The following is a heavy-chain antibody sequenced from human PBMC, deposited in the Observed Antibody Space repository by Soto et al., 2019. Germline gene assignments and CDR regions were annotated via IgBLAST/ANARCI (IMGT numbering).Heavy chain of an antibody. CDR3: ARSVGGTYSYGYGDH. D-gene: IGHD5-18*01. CDR1: GFSLDTSGVG. J-gene: IGHJ4*02. CDR2: IYWQDDK. V-gene: IGHV2-5*01. Sequence: QITLKESGPTLVKPTQTLTLTCTFSGFSLDTSGVGVGWIRQPPGKALEWLALIYWQDDKHYSPSLESRLTITKDTSKNQVVLTMTNMDPVDTATYYCARSVGGTYSYGYGDHWGPGTLVTVSS.